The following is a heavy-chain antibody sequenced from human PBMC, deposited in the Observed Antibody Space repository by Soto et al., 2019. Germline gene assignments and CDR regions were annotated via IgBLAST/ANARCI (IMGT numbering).Heavy chain of an antibody. CDR1: GFSFSTSGMC. V-gene: IGHV2-70*01. CDR2: IDWDDDK. Sequence: SGPTLVNPTQTLTLTCTFSGFSFSTSGMCVSWIRQPPGKALEWLALIDWDDDKFYLTSLKTRLTISRDTSKNQVVLTMTNMDPLDTATYYCARNFYDTGNHYALLDYWGPGTLVTVSS. CDR3: ARNFYDTGNHYALLDY. D-gene: IGHD3-22*01. J-gene: IGHJ4*02.